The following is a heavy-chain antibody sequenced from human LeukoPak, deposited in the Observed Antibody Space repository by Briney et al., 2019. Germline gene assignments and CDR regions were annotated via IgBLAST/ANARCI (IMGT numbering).Heavy chain of an antibody. J-gene: IGHJ4*02. CDR1: GFTFSDYY. D-gene: IGHD3-10*01. Sequence: PGGSLRLSCAASGFTFSDYYMSWIRQAPGKGLEWVAIISYDGSNMYYADSVKGRFTLSRDNSKNTLYLQMNSLRAEDTAVYYCARDRDYYGSGSSQFDYWGQGTLVTVSS. V-gene: IGHV3-30-3*01. CDR2: ISYDGSNM. CDR3: ARDRDYYGSGSSQFDY.